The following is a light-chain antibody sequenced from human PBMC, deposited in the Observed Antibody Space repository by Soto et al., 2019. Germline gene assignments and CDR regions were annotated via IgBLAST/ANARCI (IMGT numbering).Light chain of an antibody. J-gene: IGKJ2*01. CDR2: DAS. V-gene: IGKV3-11*01. Sequence: EIVLTQSPATLSLSPGERATLSCRASQSVSSYLAWYQQKPGQAPRLLIYDASNRATGIPARFSGSGSGTYFTLPISSLAPEDFAVYYCQQRSNWPPLYTFGQGTKLEIK. CDR1: QSVSSY. CDR3: QQRSNWPPLYT.